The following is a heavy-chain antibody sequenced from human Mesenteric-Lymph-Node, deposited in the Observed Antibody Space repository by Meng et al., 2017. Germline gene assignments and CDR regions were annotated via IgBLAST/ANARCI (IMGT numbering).Heavy chain of an antibody. J-gene: IGHJ3*02. CDR2: IYPGDSDT. CDR1: GYSFTSYW. Sequence: KVSCKGSGYSFTSYWIGWLRQMPGKGLEWMGIIYPGDSDTRYSPSIQGQVAFSVDKSISTAYLQWSSLKASDTAMYFCARSGGSGSYTDILDIWGQGTLVTVSS. V-gene: IGHV5-51*01. CDR3: ARSGGSGSYTDILDI. D-gene: IGHD3-10*01.